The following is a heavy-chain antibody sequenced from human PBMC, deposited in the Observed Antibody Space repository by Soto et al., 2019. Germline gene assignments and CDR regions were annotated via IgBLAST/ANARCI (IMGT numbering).Heavy chain of an antibody. CDR2: ISYDGSNK. CDR1: GFTFSSYA. CDR3: ARASDDILTGPDY. D-gene: IGHD3-9*01. Sequence: GGSLRLSCAASGFTFSSYAMHWVRQAPGKGLEWVAVISYDGSNKYYADSVKGRFTISRDNSKNTLYLQMNSLRAEDTAVYYCARASDDILTGPDYWGQGTLVTVSS. J-gene: IGHJ4*02. V-gene: IGHV3-30-3*01.